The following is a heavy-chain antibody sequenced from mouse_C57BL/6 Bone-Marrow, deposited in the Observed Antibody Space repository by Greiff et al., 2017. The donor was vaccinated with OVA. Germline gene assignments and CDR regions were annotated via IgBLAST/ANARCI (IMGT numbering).Heavy chain of an antibody. J-gene: IGHJ1*03. CDR1: GYTFTDYY. D-gene: IGHD2-3*01. CDR2: INPNNGGT. Sequence: EVQLQQSGPELVKPGASVKISCKASGYTFTDYYMNWVKQSHGKSLEWIGDINPNNGGTSYNQKFKGKATLTVDKSSSTAYMELRSLTSEDSAVYYCARWGLLRPWYFDVWGTGTTVTVSS. CDR3: ARWGLLRPWYFDV. V-gene: IGHV1-26*01.